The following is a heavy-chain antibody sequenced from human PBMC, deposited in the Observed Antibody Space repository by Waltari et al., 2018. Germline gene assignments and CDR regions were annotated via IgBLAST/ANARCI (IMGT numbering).Heavy chain of an antibody. Sequence: QVQLQESGPGLVKPSGTLSLTCAASGASIRSIYWWSWVRRAPGKGLEWSGQIHHSGRTYSTPSLKSRITISVDKSRSQFSLNLSSVHDADTAVYYCAADRGNGLYFDYWGQGTLVTVSS. CDR2: IHHSGRT. J-gene: IGHJ4*02. D-gene: IGHD2-15*01. V-gene: IGHV4-4*02. CDR1: GASIRSIYW. CDR3: AADRGNGLYFDY.